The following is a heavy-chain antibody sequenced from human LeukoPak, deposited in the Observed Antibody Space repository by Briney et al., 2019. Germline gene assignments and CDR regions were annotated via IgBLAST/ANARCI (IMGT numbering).Heavy chain of an antibody. CDR2: ISSSSSYI. V-gene: IGHV3-21*04. CDR1: GFTFSSYS. CDR3: AKDYSNARYYFDY. Sequence: GGSLRLSCAASGFTFSSYSMNWVRQAPGKGLEWVSSISSSSSYIYYADSVKGRFTISRDNSKNTLYLQMNSLRAEDTAVYYCAKDYSNARYYFDYWGQGTLVTVSS. D-gene: IGHD6-13*01. J-gene: IGHJ4*02.